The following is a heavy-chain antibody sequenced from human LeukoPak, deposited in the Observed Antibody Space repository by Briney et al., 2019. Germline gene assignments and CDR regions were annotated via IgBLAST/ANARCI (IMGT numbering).Heavy chain of an antibody. D-gene: IGHD3-3*01. CDR3: ARGRLRFLDLNDY. Sequence: PGGSLRLSCAASGFTFSSYSMNWLRQAPGKGLEWVSSIGSSSGYIYYADSLRGRFTISRDNAKSSLYLQMNSLRAEDTAVYYCARGRLRFLDLNDYWGQGTLVTVSS. J-gene: IGHJ4*02. CDR2: IGSSSGYI. CDR1: GFTFSSYS. V-gene: IGHV3-21*01.